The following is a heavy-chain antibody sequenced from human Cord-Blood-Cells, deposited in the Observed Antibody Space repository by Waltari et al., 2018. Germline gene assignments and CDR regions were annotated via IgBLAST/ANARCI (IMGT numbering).Heavy chain of an antibody. CDR3: ARGHIPSAGYCSSTSCYYYYYGMDV. J-gene: IGHJ6*02. CDR2: IWYDGSNK. CDR1: GFTFSSYG. D-gene: IGHD2-2*03. V-gene: IGHV3-33*01. Sequence: QVQLVESGGGVVQPGRSLRLSCAASGFTFSSYGMHWVRQAPGKGLEWVAVIWYDGSNKYYADSVKGRFTISRDNSKNTLYLQMNSLRAEDTAVYYCARGHIPSAGYCSSTSCYYYYYGMDVWGQGTTVTVSS.